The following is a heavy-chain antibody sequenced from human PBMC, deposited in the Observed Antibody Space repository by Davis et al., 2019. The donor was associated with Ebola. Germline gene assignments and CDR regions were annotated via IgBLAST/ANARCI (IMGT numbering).Heavy chain of an antibody. Sequence: PGGSLRLSCTVSGGSISSHYWSWIRQPPGKGLEWIGYIYYSGSTNYHPSLKSRVTISVDTSKNQFSLKLSSVTAADTAMYYCARHVNGRFDYWGQGTLVTVSS. CDR3: ARHVNGRFDY. CDR1: GGSISSHY. V-gene: IGHV4-59*11. J-gene: IGHJ4*02. CDR2: IYYSGST.